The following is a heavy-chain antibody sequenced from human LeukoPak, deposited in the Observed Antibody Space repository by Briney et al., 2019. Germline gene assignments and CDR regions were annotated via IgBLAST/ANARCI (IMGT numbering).Heavy chain of an antibody. Sequence: ASVKVSFKASGYTFTSYCIHWVRQAPGQGLEWMGIINPNTDNRDYAQKFQGRVTMTRDTSTSTVYMDLSSLRSEDTAVYFCARDFTSGSGTYSSYFFDHWGQGTLVTVSS. CDR2: INPNTDNR. CDR3: ARDFTSGSGTYSSYFFDH. J-gene: IGHJ4*02. CDR1: GYTFTSYC. V-gene: IGHV1-46*01. D-gene: IGHD3-10*01.